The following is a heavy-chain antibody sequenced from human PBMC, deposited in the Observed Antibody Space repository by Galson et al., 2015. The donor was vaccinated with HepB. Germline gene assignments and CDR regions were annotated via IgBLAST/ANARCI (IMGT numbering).Heavy chain of an antibody. CDR3: ARIPGYGDYYYGMDV. CDR1: GFSLSTFGAG. V-gene: IGHV2-70*01. Sequence: PALVKPTQTLTLTCTFSGFSLSTFGAGVSWIRQPPGKALEWLALIDWDDDKYYSTSLKTRLTISKDTSKNQVVLTMTNMDPVDTATYYCARIPGYGDYYYGMDVWGQGTTVTVSS. J-gene: IGHJ6*02. D-gene: IGHD4-17*01. CDR2: IDWDDDK.